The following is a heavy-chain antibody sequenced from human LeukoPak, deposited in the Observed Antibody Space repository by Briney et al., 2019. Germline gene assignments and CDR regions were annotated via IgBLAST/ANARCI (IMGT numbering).Heavy chain of an antibody. D-gene: IGHD6-13*01. CDR2: IKQDGSEK. V-gene: IGHV3-7*03. CDR3: AKAAAAGFDY. J-gene: IGHJ4*02. CDR1: GFTFSRYW. Sequence: GSLRLSCAASGFTFSRYWMSWVRQAPGKGLEWVANIKQDGSEKHYVDSVKGRFTISRDNSKNTLYLQMNSLRAEDTAVYYCAKAAAAGFDYWGQGTLVTVSS.